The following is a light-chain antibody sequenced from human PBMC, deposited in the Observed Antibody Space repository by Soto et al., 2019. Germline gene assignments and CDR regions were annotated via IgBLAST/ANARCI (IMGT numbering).Light chain of an antibody. CDR3: SSYAASSNV. CDR2: EVN. V-gene: IGLV2-8*01. J-gene: IGLJ1*01. Sequence: QSVLTQPPSASGSPEQIGAISCTGTSSDVGGYNYVSWYQQHPGKAPTLMIYEVNKRPSGVPDRFSGSKSGNTAYLTVSGLKADHEADYYHSSYAASSNVFATETKVTV. CDR1: SSDVGGYNY.